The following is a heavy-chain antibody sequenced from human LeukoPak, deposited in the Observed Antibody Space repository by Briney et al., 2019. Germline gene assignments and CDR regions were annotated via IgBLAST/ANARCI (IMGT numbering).Heavy chain of an antibody. Sequence: PSETLSLTCAVYGGSFSGYYWSWIRQPPGKGLEWIGEINHSGSTSYNPSLKSRVTISVDTSKNQFSLKLSSVTAADTAVYYCAANTAPEDYWGQGTLVTVSS. J-gene: IGHJ4*02. CDR1: GGSFSGYY. CDR2: INHSGST. CDR3: AANTAPEDY. D-gene: IGHD5-18*01. V-gene: IGHV4-34*01.